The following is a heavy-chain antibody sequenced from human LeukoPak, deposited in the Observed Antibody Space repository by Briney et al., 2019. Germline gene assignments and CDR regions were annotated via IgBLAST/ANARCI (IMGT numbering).Heavy chain of an antibody. CDR2: ISGYGGST. CDR3: AKDMGTGTYSVYYYHGMDV. D-gene: IGHD1-1*01. Sequence: PGGSLRLSCAASGFTFDDYAMHWVRQAPGKGLEWVSLISGYGGSTYYADSVKGLFTISRDNSKNSLYLQMNSLRTEDTALYYCAKDMGTGTYSVYYYHGMDVWGQGTTVTVSS. CDR1: GFTFDDYA. V-gene: IGHV3-43*02. J-gene: IGHJ6*02.